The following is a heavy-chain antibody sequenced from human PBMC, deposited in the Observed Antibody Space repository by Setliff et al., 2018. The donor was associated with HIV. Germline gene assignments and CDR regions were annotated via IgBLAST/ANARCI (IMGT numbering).Heavy chain of an antibody. CDR1: GYRFASYW. V-gene: IGHV5-51*01. CDR3: ALLRGYYYGSGSYFLSYMDV. CDR2: IYPGDSDT. D-gene: IGHD3-10*01. J-gene: IGHJ6*03. Sequence: GESLKISCQGSGYRFASYWIGWVRQMPGKGLEWMGIIYPGDSDTKYSPSFQGQVTISADRSISTAYLQWSSLMASDTAIYYCALLRGYYYGSGSYFLSYMDVWGKGTTVTVSS.